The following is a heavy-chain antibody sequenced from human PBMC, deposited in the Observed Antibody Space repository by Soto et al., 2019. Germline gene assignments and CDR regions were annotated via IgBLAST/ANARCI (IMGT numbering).Heavy chain of an antibody. J-gene: IGHJ6*02. CDR2: IKQDGSEK. V-gene: IGHV3-7*01. Sequence: GGSLRLSCAASGFTFSSYWMSWVRQAPGKGLEWVANIKQDGSEKYYVDSVKGRFTISRDNAKNSLYLQMNSLSAEDTAVYYCARVRLRFLEWSASDYYYYGLDVWGQGTTVTGSS. CDR1: GFTFSSYW. CDR3: ARVRLRFLEWSASDYYYYGLDV. D-gene: IGHD3-3*01.